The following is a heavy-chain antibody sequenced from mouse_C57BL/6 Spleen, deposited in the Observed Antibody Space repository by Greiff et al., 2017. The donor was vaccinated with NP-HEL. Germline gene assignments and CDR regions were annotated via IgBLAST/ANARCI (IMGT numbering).Heavy chain of an antibody. D-gene: IGHD1-1*01. V-gene: IGHV1-74*01. CDR3: AIPPIYYYGSTYWYFDV. CDR1: GYTFTSYW. CDR2: IHPSDSDT. J-gene: IGHJ1*03. Sequence: QVQLQQPGADLVKPGASVKVSCKASGYTFTSYWMHWVKQRPGQGLEWIGRIHPSDSDTNYNQKFKGKATLTVDKSSSTAYMQLSSLTSEDSAVYYCAIPPIYYYGSTYWYFDVWGTGTTVTVSS.